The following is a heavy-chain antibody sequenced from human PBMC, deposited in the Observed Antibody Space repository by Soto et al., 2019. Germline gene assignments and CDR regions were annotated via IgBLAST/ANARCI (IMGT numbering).Heavy chain of an antibody. Sequence: EVQLVESGGVLVQPGGSLKLSCAASGFSFSGYWMHWVRQSPGKGLVWVSRINSDGSSTTYADSVKGRFTISRDNAKNTLYLHMNSLGAEDTAVYYCARDGTRRVASGRHMDVWGKGTTVTVSS. D-gene: IGHD2-15*01. V-gene: IGHV3-74*01. CDR3: ARDGTRRVASGRHMDV. J-gene: IGHJ6*03. CDR1: GFSFSGYW. CDR2: INSDGSST.